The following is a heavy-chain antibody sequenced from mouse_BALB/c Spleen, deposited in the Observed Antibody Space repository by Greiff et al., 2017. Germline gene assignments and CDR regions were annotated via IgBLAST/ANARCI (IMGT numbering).Heavy chain of an antibody. Sequence: VQLKQSGTVLARPGASVKMSCKASGYTFTSYWMHWVKQRPGQGLEWIGAIYPGNSDTSYNQKFKGKAKLTAVTSTSTAYMELSSLTNEDSAVYYCTRSSSYYDYAMDYWGQGTSVTVSS. CDR2: IYPGNSDT. V-gene: IGHV1-5*01. D-gene: IGHD2-4*01. CDR1: GYTFTSYW. CDR3: TRSSSYYDYAMDY. J-gene: IGHJ4*01.